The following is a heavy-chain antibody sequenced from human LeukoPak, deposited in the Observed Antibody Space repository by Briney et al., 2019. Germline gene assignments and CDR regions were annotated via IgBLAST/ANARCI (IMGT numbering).Heavy chain of an antibody. Sequence: PGGSLRLSCAASGFTFNSNAMTWVRQAPGKGLEWVAVISYDGSNKYYADSVKGRFTISRDNSKNTLYLQMNSLRAEDTAVYYCAKDGIVGDAYYYYGMDVWGQGTTVTVSS. D-gene: IGHD1-26*01. CDR3: AKDGIVGDAYYYYGMDV. CDR2: ISYDGSNK. J-gene: IGHJ6*02. V-gene: IGHV3-30*18. CDR1: GFTFNSNA.